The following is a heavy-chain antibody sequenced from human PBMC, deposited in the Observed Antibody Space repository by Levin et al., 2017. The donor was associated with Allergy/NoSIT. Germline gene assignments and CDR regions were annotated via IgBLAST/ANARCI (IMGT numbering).Heavy chain of an antibody. CDR3: ARSGASPGIAVD. J-gene: IGHJ4*02. CDR2: IKQDGSEK. CDR1: GFTFSSYW. Sequence: GESLKISCAASGFTFSSYWMSWVRQAPGKGLEWVANIKQDGSEKYYVDSVKGRFTISRDNAKNSLYLQMNSLRAEDTAVYYCARSGASPGIAVDWGQGTLVTVSS. D-gene: IGHD6-19*01. V-gene: IGHV3-7*01.